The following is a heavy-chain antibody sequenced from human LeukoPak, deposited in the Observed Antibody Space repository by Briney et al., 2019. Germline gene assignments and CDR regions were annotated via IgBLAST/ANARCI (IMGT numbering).Heavy chain of an antibody. V-gene: IGHV1-8*01. CDR2: MSPNSGNT. CDR3: ARESIAVADLFFDY. Sequence: ASVTVSCTASGYTFTSYDINWVRQATGQGLEWMGWMSPNSGNTDYAQQFQGRVTMTRSTSISTAYLELSSLRSEDTAVYYCARESIAVADLFFDYWGQGTLVTVSS. CDR1: GYTFTSYD. D-gene: IGHD6-19*01. J-gene: IGHJ4*02.